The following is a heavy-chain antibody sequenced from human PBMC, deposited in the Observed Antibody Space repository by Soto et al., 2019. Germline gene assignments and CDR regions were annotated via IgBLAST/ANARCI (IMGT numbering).Heavy chain of an antibody. CDR3: ARYTVTGRSGYYSYGMDV. V-gene: IGHV1-69*12. J-gene: IGHJ6*02. CDR1: GGTFSSYA. CDR2: IIPIFGTA. Sequence: QVQLVQSGAEVKKPGSSVKVSCKASGGTFSSYAISWVRQAPGQGLEWMGGIIPIFGTANYAQKFQGRVTITADESTRTAYMELSSLRSEDTAVYYCARYTVTGRSGYYSYGMDVWGQGTTVTVSS. D-gene: IGHD4-4*01.